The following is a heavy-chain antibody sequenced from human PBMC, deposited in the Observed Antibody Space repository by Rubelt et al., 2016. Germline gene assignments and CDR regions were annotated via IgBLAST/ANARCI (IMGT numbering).Heavy chain of an antibody. V-gene: IGHV1-18*01. CDR2: ISAYNGTT. J-gene: IGHJ4*02. Sequence: QVQLVQSGAEVKKPGASVKVSCKASGYTFTSYGISWVRQAPGQGLEWMGWISAYNGTTNYAQKLQGRVTMTTDTATSTAYMELRSLRADDTAVYYCARVISGVEYSSSWHFDYWGQGTLVTVSS. D-gene: IGHD6-13*01. CDR1: GYTFTSYG. CDR3: ARVISGVEYSSSWHFDY.